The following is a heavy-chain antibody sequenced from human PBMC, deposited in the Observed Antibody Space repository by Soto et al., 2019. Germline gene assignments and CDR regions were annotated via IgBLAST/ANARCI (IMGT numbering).Heavy chain of an antibody. CDR3: ARADHYGDSRFDY. CDR2: IYHSGST. V-gene: IGHV4-38-2*01. J-gene: IGHJ4*02. Sequence: SETLSLTCAVSGYSISSGYYWGWIRQPPGKGLEWIGSIYHSGSTYYNPSLKSRVTISVDTSKNQFSLKLSSVTAADTAVYYCARADHYGDSRFDYWGQGTLVTVSS. CDR1: GYSISSGYY. D-gene: IGHD4-17*01.